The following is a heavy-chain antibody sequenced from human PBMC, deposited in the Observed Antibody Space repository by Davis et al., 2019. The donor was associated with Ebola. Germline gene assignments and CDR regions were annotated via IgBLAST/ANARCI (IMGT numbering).Heavy chain of an antibody. CDR2: INPSGDGT. Sequence: ASVKVSCKASGYTFTSYYMHWVRQAPGQGLEWMGIINPSGDGTSYAQKFQGRVTMTRDTSTSTVYMELSSLRSEDTAVYFCARGGDMTMVTSSLFDYWGQGTLVTVSS. J-gene: IGHJ4*02. V-gene: IGHV1-46*01. D-gene: IGHD4-17*01. CDR3: ARGGDMTMVTSSLFDY. CDR1: GYTFTSYY.